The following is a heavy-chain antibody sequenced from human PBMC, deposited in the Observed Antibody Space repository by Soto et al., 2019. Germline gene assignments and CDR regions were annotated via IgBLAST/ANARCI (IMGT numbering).Heavy chain of an antibody. V-gene: IGHV3-23*01. CDR2: ISSGGDKT. J-gene: IGHJ4*02. Sequence: GGSLRLSCAASGFTFSDYAMTWVRQAPGKGLEWVSIISSGGDKTFYADSVKGRFTISRDSSKNTLYLQMNSLRTEDTAIYYCAKDGSVAVRYFDYWGQGTLVTVSS. CDR3: AKDGSVAVRYFDY. CDR1: GFTFSDYA. D-gene: IGHD6-19*01.